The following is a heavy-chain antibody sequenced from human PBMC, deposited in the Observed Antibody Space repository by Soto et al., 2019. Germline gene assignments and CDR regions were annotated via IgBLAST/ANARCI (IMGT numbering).Heavy chain of an antibody. D-gene: IGHD3-22*01. V-gene: IGHV1-2*02. Sequence: ASVKVSCKASGYTFTGYYMHWVRQAPGQGLEWMGWINPNSGGTNYAQKFQGRVTMTRDTSISTAYMELSRLRSDDTAVYYCARAITMIVTALAYWGQGTLVTSPQ. CDR3: ARAITMIVTALAY. CDR2: INPNSGGT. CDR1: GYTFTGYY. J-gene: IGHJ4*02.